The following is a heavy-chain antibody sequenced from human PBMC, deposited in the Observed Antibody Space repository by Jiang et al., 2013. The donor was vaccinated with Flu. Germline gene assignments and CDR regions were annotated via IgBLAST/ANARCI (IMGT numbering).Heavy chain of an antibody. Sequence: WIGYIYYSGSTNYNPSLKSRVTISVDTSKNQFSLKLSSVTAADTAVYYCARGRPGDYDFWSGYQYFDYWGQGTLVTVSS. J-gene: IGHJ4*02. CDR2: IYYSGST. D-gene: IGHD3-3*01. CDR3: ARGRPGDYDFWSGYQYFDY. V-gene: IGHV4-59*09.